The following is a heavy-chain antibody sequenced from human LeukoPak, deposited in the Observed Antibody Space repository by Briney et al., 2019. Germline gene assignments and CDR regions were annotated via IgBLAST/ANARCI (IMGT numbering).Heavy chain of an antibody. CDR2: ISYDGSNK. CDR3: ARVLLWFGELLGAFDI. D-gene: IGHD3-10*01. CDR1: GFTFSSYA. V-gene: IGHV3-30-3*01. Sequence: GRSLRLSCAASGFTFSSYAMHWVRQAPGKGLEWVAVISYDGSNKYYADSVKGRFTISRDNSKNTLYLQMNSLRAEDTAVYYCARVLLWFGELLGAFDIWGQGTLVTVSS. J-gene: IGHJ4*02.